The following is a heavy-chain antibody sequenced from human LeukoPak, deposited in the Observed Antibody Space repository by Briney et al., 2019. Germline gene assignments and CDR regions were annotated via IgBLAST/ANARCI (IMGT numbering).Heavy chain of an antibody. Sequence: PGRSLRLSCAASGFTFSTYGIHWVRQAPGKGLEWMAVISHDGTNKYYADSVKGRFTISRDNSKNTLYLQMNSLRGEDTAVYYCAKGGSSGWFDFFDYWGQGTPVTVSS. CDR1: GFTFSTYG. V-gene: IGHV3-30*18. CDR3: AKGGSSGWFDFFDY. D-gene: IGHD6-19*01. J-gene: IGHJ4*02. CDR2: ISHDGTNK.